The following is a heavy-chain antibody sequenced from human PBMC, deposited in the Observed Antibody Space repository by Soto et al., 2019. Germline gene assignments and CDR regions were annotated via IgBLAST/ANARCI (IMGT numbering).Heavy chain of an antibody. CDR3: ARVSSYYDFWSGTNWFDP. V-gene: IGHV4-30-4*01. CDR2: IYYSGST. Sequence: QVQLQESGPGLVKPSQTLSLTCTVSGGSISSGDYYWSWIRQPPGKGLEWIGYIYYSGSTYYNPSLKSRVTMSVDTSKNQFSQKLSSVTAADTAVYYCARVSSYYDFWSGTNWFDPWGQGTLVTVSS. CDR1: GGSISSGDYY. D-gene: IGHD3-3*01. J-gene: IGHJ5*02.